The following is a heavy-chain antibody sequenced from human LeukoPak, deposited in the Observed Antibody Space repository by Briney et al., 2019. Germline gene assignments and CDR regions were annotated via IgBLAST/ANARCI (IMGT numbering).Heavy chain of an antibody. CDR3: ARIPLVDTAPSLALNYYYMDV. CDR2: IIPIFGTA. D-gene: IGHD5-18*01. Sequence: SVKVSCKASGGTFSSYAISWVRQAPGQGLEWMGGIIPIFGTANYAQKFQGRVTITTDESTSTAYMELSSLRSEDTAVYYCARIPLVDTAPSLALNYYYMDVWGKGTTFTVSS. CDR1: GGTFSSYA. V-gene: IGHV1-69*05. J-gene: IGHJ6*03.